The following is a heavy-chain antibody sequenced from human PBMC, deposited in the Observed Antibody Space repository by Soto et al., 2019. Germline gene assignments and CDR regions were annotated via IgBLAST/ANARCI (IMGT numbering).Heavy chain of an antibody. D-gene: IGHD3-3*01. CDR2: ISYDGSNK. CDR3: AKQLRFLEWLGSPNWFDP. CDR1: GFTFSSYG. J-gene: IGHJ5*02. Sequence: LRLSCAASGFTFSSYGMHWVRQAPGKGLEWVAVISYDGSNKYYADSVKGRFTISRDNSKNTLYLQMNSLRAEDTAVYYCAKQLRFLEWLGSPNWFDPWGQGTLVTVSS. V-gene: IGHV3-30*18.